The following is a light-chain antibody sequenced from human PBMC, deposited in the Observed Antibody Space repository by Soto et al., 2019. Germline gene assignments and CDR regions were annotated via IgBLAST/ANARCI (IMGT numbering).Light chain of an antibody. CDR2: GAS. J-gene: IGKJ5*01. Sequence: EVVLTQSPATLSLSPGDRAALSCKASQSVHTFLAWYQQKPGQAPRLLIYGASNRAAGIPARFSGSGSGTDVTLTISSLEPEDFAVYYCQQRSNWPPITFGQGTRLDVK. V-gene: IGKV3-11*01. CDR3: QQRSNWPPIT. CDR1: QSVHTF.